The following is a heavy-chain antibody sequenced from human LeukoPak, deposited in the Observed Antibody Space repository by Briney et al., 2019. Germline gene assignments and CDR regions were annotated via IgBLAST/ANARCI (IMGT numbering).Heavy chain of an antibody. CDR1: GFLLSTSAMS. CDR2: IDWDDDK. J-gene: IGHJ3*02. Sequence: SGPALVKPTQTLTLTCTFSGFLLSTSAMSVSWIRQPPGKALEWLALIDWDDDKYYSTSLKTRLTISKDTSKNQVVLTMTNMDSVDAGTYYCARGPRTADAFDIWGLGTMVTVSS. V-gene: IGHV2-70*01. CDR3: ARGPRTADAFDI.